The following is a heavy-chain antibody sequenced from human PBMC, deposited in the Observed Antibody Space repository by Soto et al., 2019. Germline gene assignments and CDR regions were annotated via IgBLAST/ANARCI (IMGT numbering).Heavy chain of an antibody. CDR3: TTVGQLIYRGWGWYYYYGMDV. CDR1: GFTFSNAW. J-gene: IGHJ6*02. CDR2: IKSKTDGGTT. V-gene: IGHV3-15*01. D-gene: IGHD2-2*02. Sequence: PGGSLRLSFAASGFTFSNAWMGWVRQAPGKGLEWFGRIKSKTDGGTTDYAAPVKGRFTISRDDSKNTLYLQMNSLKTEDTAVYYCTTVGQLIYRGWGWYYYYGMDVWGQGTTVTVS.